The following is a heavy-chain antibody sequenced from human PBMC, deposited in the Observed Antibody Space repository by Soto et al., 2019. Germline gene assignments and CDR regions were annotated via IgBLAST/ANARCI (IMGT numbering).Heavy chain of an antibody. CDR2: ISDDGSNK. J-gene: IGHJ6*02. D-gene: IGHD3-3*01. Sequence: GGSLRLSCAASGFTFSNYGMQWVRQAPGKGLEWVAFISDDGSNKYYADSMKGRFTMSRDNSKSTLYLQMNSLRVEDTAVYYCTKRRNVLRFLEWSSGMEVWGQGTTVTVSS. V-gene: IGHV3-30*18. CDR3: TKRRNVLRFLEWSSGMEV. CDR1: GFTFSNYG.